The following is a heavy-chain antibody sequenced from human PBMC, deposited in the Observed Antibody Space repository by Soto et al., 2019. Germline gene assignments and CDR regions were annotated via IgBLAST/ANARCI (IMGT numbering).Heavy chain of an antibody. J-gene: IGHJ5*02. V-gene: IGHV5-10-1*01. CDR2: VDPSDSYT. D-gene: IGHD2-2*01. CDR3: ARRYCSSTSCYRRWFDP. CDR1: GYSFTSYW. Sequence: PGESLKISCKGSGYSFTSYWISWVRQMRGKGLEWMGRVDPSDSYTNYSPSFQGHITISDDKCISTAYLQWSSLKASDTAMYYCARRYCSSTSCYRRWFDPWGQGTLVTVSS.